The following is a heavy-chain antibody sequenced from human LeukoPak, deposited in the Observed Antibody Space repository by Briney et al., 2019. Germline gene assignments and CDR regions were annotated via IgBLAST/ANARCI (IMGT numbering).Heavy chain of an antibody. CDR3: ARDPTGEQQLARYDFDY. D-gene: IGHD6-13*01. J-gene: IGHJ4*02. CDR2: INPISGGT. V-gene: IGHV1-2*02. Sequence: ASVKVSCEASGYTFTGYYMHWVRPAPGQGRAWMGWINPISGGTNYAQKFHGRVTMTRDTSIDTAYMELSRLTADDTAVYYCARDPTGEQQLARYDFDYWGQGTLVTVSS. CDR1: GYTFTGYY.